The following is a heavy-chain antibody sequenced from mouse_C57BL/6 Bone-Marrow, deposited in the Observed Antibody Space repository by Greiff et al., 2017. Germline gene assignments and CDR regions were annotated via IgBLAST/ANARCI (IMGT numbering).Heavy chain of an antibody. Sequence: QVQLKQPGAELVRPGSSVKLSCKASGYTFTSYWMDWVKQRPGQGLEWIGNIYPSDSETHYNQKFKDKATLTVDKSSSTAYMQLSSLTSEDSAVYYCALITTVVPFDYWGQGTTLTVSS. CDR2: IYPSDSET. CDR1: GYTFTSYW. CDR3: ALITTVVPFDY. V-gene: IGHV1-61*01. J-gene: IGHJ2*01. D-gene: IGHD1-1*01.